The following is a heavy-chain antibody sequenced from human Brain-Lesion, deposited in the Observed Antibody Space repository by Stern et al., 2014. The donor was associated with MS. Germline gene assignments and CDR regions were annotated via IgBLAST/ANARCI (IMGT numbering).Heavy chain of an antibody. Sequence: EDPLVESGGGLVQPGGSLRLSCAASGFTFSNYWMHWVRQAKGKGLVWVSRVNNDGRRTSYADSVKGRFTMSRDNAKNTLYLQMNSLRVEDTAIYYCARGERWFDSWGQGTLVTVSS. CDR1: GFTFSNYW. CDR2: VNNDGRRT. D-gene: IGHD3-10*01. J-gene: IGHJ5*01. V-gene: IGHV3-74*02. CDR3: ARGERWFDS.